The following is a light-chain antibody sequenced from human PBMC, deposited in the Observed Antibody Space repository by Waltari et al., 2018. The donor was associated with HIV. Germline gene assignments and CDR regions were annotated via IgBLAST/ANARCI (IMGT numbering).Light chain of an antibody. CDR1: HDIAIW. Sequence: IHMTQSPATLSASVGDRVTITCRASHDIAIWLAWYQQRPGKAPKLLISKASTSESGVPSRFSGRGSGTDFTLTITSLQPDDLATYHCLQYSDFSGTFGQGTKVEVK. CDR2: KAS. V-gene: IGKV1-5*03. J-gene: IGKJ1*01. CDR3: LQYSDFSGT.